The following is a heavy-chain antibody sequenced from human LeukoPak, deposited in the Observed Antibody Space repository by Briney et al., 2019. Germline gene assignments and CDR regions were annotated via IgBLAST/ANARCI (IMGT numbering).Heavy chain of an antibody. D-gene: IGHD4-11*01. J-gene: IGHJ3*02. CDR1: GFTFSSYG. Sequence: PGGSLRLSCAASGFTFSSYGMHWVRQAPGKGLEWVAFIRYDENNKYYADSVKGRFTISRDKFKNTLYLQMNSLRAEDTAVYYCAKGASVTSDVLDIWGQGTMVTVSS. V-gene: IGHV3-30*02. CDR2: IRYDENNK. CDR3: AKGASVTSDVLDI.